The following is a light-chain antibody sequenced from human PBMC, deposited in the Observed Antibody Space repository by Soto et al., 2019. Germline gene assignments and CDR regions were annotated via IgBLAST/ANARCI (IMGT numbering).Light chain of an antibody. CDR2: AAS. CDR3: QQYNPYSRT. Sequence: DFQMTQSPSTLSASVGDRVTITCRASQNIRSRLAWYQQKPGKAPNLLIYAASSLQSGVPSRFSGSGSGTDFTLTISSLQRDDFAIYYCQQYNPYSRTFGQGTKVDIK. V-gene: IGKV1-5*01. CDR1: QNIRSR. J-gene: IGKJ1*01.